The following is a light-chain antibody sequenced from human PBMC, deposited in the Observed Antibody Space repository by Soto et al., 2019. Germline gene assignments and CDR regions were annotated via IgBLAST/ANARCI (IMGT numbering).Light chain of an antibody. Sequence: EIVLTQSPGTLSLSPGERATLSCRASQSVSSSYLAWYQQKPGQAPRLLIYGASSRATGIPDRCSGSGSGTGFTLTISRLEPEDFAVYYCQQYGSSLLTFGGGTKVEIK. CDR1: QSVSSSY. V-gene: IGKV3-20*01. CDR2: GAS. CDR3: QQYGSSLLT. J-gene: IGKJ4*01.